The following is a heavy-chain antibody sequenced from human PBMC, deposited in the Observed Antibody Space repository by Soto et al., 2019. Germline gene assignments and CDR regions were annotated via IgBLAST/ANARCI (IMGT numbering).Heavy chain of an antibody. CDR3: ARELYDILTGYYPDAFDI. CDR2: IYYSGST. Sequence: SETLSLTCTVSGGSISSGGYYWSWIRQHPGKGLEWIGYIYYSGSTYYNPSLKSRVTISVDTSKNQFSLKLSSVTAADTAVYYCARELYDILTGYYPDAFDIWGQGTMVTVSS. D-gene: IGHD3-9*01. CDR1: GGSISSGGYY. J-gene: IGHJ3*02. V-gene: IGHV4-31*03.